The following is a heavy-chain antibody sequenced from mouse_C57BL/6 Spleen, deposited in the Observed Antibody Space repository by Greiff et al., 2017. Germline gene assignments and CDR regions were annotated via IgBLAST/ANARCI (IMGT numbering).Heavy chain of an antibody. CDR2: ISSGGSYT. Sequence: EVQLVESGGDLVKPGGSLKLSCAASGFTFSSYGMSWVRQTPDKRLEWVATISSGGSYTYYPDSVKGRFTISRDNAKNTLYLQMSSLKSEDTAMYYCARPPRDYAMDYWGQGTSVTVSS. J-gene: IGHJ4*01. CDR1: GFTFSSYG. CDR3: ARPPRDYAMDY. V-gene: IGHV5-6*01.